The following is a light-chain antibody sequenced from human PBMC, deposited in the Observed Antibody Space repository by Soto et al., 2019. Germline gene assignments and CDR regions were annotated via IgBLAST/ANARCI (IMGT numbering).Light chain of an antibody. CDR2: DAS. J-gene: IGKJ2*01. CDR3: QQYNKWPPVYT. CDR1: QSVSSS. Sequence: EIVMTQSPDILSVSPGERATLSCRASQSVSSSLAWYQQKPGQAPRLLIYDASTRASGIPARFSGSGSGTEFTLTLSSLQSEDFALYYCQQYNKWPPVYTFGQGTKLEIK. V-gene: IGKV3D-15*01.